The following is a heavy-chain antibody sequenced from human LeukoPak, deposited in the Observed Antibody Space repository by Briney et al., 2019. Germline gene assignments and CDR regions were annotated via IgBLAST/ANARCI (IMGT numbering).Heavy chain of an antibody. Sequence: PSETLSLTCAVYGGSFNTYYWNWIRQSPGKGLEWIGSLHFSGSTYYNLSLKSRVTMSVDTSMNQFSLKMTSVTAADTAIFYCARTSRTSGTTLPGDAIDIWGQGTMVTVSS. CDR1: GGSFNTYY. V-gene: IGHV4-34*01. D-gene: IGHD1-1*01. CDR3: ARTSRTSGTTLPGDAIDI. J-gene: IGHJ3*02. CDR2: LHFSGST.